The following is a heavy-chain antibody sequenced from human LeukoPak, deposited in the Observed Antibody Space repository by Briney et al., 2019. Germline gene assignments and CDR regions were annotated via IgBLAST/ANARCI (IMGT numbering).Heavy chain of an antibody. CDR2: ISGRSDNT. D-gene: IGHD3-9*01. CDR3: AEWGDYDVLTGYYVSDF. V-gene: IGHV3-23*01. CDR1: GFIFSNYA. Sequence: GASLRLSCAASGFIFSNYAMYWVRQAPGKGLEWVSAISGRSDNTYYADSVKGRFTPSRDSSKNTLYLQMNSLRADDTAVYYCAEWGDYDVLTGYYVSDFWGQGTLVTVSS. J-gene: IGHJ4*02.